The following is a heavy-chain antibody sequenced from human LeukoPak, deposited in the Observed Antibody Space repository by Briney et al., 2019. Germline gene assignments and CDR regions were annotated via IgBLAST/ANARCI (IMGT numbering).Heavy chain of an antibody. D-gene: IGHD2-21*01. CDR1: GFTFYNYG. CDR2: ISHDGSNI. V-gene: IGHV3-30*18. J-gene: IGHJ5*02. CDR3: AKDPYRVVVATGNYLDP. Sequence: GGSLRLSCAASGFTFYNYGMHWVRQAPGKGLEWVAVISHDGSNIHYGDSVKGRFTISRDNSKNTLYLQMNSLRVEDTAVYYCAKDPYRVVVATGNYLDPWGQGTLVTVSA.